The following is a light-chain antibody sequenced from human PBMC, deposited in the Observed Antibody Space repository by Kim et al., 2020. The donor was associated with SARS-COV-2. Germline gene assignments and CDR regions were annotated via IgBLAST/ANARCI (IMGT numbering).Light chain of an antibody. V-gene: IGLV3-21*04. J-gene: IGLJ3*02. CDR3: QVWDSGSDHWV. Sequence: SYELTQPPSVSVAPGKTARITCGGNNIGSKSVHWYQQKPGQAPVLVIYFGTERPSGLPEWFSGSNSGNTATLTISRVEAGDEADYYCQVWDSGSDHWVFG. CDR1: NIGSKS. CDR2: FGT.